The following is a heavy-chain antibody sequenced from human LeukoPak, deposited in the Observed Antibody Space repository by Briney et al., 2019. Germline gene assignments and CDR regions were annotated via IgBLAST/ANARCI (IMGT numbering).Heavy chain of an antibody. D-gene: IGHD5-12*01. V-gene: IGHV3-48*04. CDR2: ISSSSSST. Sequence: PGGSLRLSCSASGFSFNSYTMNWVRQAPGKGLEYASGISSSSSSTSYADSVKGRFTISRDNAKYTLYLQMNSLRAEDTAVYYCAREIPAGLPKKALHWGRGTLVTVSS. CDR1: GFSFNSYT. J-gene: IGHJ4*02. CDR3: AREIPAGLPKKALH.